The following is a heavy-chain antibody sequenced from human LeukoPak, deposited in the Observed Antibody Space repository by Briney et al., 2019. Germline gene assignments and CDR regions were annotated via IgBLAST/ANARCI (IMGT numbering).Heavy chain of an antibody. Sequence: ASVKVSCKASGYTFTGYYMHWVRQAPGQGLEWMGWINPNSGGTNYAQKFQDRVTMTRDTSISTAYMELSRLRSDDTAVYYCASGYGGNSRDYCYYYYMDVWGKGTTVTVSS. CDR1: GYTFTGYY. CDR3: ASGYGGNSRDYCYYYYMDV. CDR2: INPNSGGT. J-gene: IGHJ6*03. V-gene: IGHV1-2*02. D-gene: IGHD4-23*01.